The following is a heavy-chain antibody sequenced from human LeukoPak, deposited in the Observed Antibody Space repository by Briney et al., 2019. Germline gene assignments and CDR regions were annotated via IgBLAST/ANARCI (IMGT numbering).Heavy chain of an antibody. CDR2: INQDGSAK. D-gene: IGHD3-3*01. J-gene: IGHJ4*02. Sequence: GGSLRLSCAASGFTFSDYWMQWVRQAPGKGLEWVANINQDGSAKYYVDPVKGRFTISKDIAKNSLYLQMNSLRVDDTAVYYCTRGDPDFWGQGTLVTVSS. V-gene: IGHV3-7*01. CDR1: GFTFSDYW. CDR3: TRGDPDF.